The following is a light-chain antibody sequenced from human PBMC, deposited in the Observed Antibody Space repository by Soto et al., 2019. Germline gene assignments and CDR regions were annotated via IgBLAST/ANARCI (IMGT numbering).Light chain of an antibody. Sequence: ILISPSPTLPSAPTGDLVTIRLRMSQGISSYLAWYQQKPGKAPELLIYAASTLQSGVPSRFSGSGSGTDFTLTISSLEPEDFAVYYCQQRFNWQVTFGQGTRLEI. J-gene: IGKJ5*01. CDR2: AAS. CDR1: QGISSY. V-gene: IGKV1D-8*03. CDR3: QQRFNWQVT.